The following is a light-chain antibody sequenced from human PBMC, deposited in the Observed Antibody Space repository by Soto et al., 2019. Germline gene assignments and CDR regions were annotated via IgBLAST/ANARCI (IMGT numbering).Light chain of an antibody. Sequence: QPVLTQSPSASASLGASVKLTCTLSSGHSTYAIAWHQQQPEKGPRYLMKLDSDGSHSKGDGIPDRFSGSSSGAERYLTISGLPSEDEADYYGKTWANLPDWVFGGGTKLTVL. CDR2: LDSDGSH. V-gene: IGLV4-69*01. CDR1: SGHSTYA. J-gene: IGLJ3*02. CDR3: KTWANLPDWV.